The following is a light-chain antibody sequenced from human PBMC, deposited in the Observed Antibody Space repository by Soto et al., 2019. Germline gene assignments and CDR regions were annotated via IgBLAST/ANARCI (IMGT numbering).Light chain of an antibody. CDR2: GTS. V-gene: IGKV3-20*01. CDR3: QQYSSSPGT. Sequence: EIVMTRSPVTLSVSPCERATLSCSASQSVSSSHLAWYQQRLGQAPRLLIYGTSDRATGIPDRFSGSRSGTDFTLTITRLEPEDFAVYYCQQYSSSPGTFGQGTKVDIK. CDR1: QSVSSSH. J-gene: IGKJ1*01.